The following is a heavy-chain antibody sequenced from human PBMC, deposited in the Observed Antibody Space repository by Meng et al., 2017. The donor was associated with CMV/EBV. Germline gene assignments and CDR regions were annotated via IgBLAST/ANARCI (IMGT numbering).Heavy chain of an antibody. CDR2: INPNSGGT. D-gene: IGHD1-26*01. CDR1: GYTFTGYY. V-gene: IGHV1-2*02. J-gene: IGHJ4*02. Sequence: QVQLGQSGVEGKKLGASGKVSCKASGYTFTGYYLHWVRQAPGQGLEWMGWINPNSGGTNYAQKFQGRVTMTRDTSISTAYMELSRLRSDDTAVYYCARVGVRLGPFDYWGQGTLVTVSS. CDR3: ARVGVRLGPFDY.